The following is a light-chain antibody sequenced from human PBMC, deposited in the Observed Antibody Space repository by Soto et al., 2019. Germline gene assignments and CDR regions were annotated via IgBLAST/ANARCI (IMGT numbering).Light chain of an antibody. Sequence: SVLTQPASVSGSTGQSITISCTGTSSDVGSYNLVSWYQQHPGKAPKLMIYEVSKRPSGVSNRFSGSKSGNTASLTISGLQAEDEADYYCCSYAGSSTFWVFGTGTKVTVL. CDR3: CSYAGSSTFWV. CDR1: SSDVGSYNL. V-gene: IGLV2-23*02. J-gene: IGLJ1*01. CDR2: EVS.